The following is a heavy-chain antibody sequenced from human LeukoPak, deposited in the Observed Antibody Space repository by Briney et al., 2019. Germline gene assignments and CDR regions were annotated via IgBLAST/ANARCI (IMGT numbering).Heavy chain of an antibody. V-gene: IGHV3-21*01. CDR2: ISSSTSYR. CDR1: GFSFSSYT. Sequence: GGSLRLSCAASGFSFSSYTMNWVRQAPGKGLEWVSSISSSTSYRYYADSVKGRFTISRDNAKNSLYLQMNSLRAEDTAVYYCASPGLDTDAFDIWGQGTMVTVSS. CDR3: ASPGLDTDAFDI. D-gene: IGHD3/OR15-3a*01. J-gene: IGHJ3*02.